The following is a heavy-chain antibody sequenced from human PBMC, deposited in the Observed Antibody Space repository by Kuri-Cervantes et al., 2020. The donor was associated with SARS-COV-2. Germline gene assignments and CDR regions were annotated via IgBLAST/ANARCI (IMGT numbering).Heavy chain of an antibody. V-gene: IGHV1-2*02. CDR2: INPNSGGT. D-gene: IGHD6-6*01. Sequence: ASVKVSCKASGYTFTGYYMHWVRQAPGQGLEWMGWINPNSGGTNYAQKFQGRVTMTRDTSISTAYMELSRLRSDDTAVYYCAVEYSSSSGHQGDDYWGQGTRVTVSS. CDR3: AVEYSSSSGHQGDDY. CDR1: GYTFTGYY. J-gene: IGHJ4*02.